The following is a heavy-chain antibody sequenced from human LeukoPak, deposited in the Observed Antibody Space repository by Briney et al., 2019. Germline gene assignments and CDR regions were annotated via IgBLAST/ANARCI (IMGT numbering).Heavy chain of an antibody. J-gene: IGHJ1*01. CDR1: GYTFTGYY. Sequence: ASVKVSCKASGYTFTGYYMHWVRQAPGQGLEWMGWINPNSGGTNYAQKFQGRVTMTRDTSISTAYMELSRLRSDDTAVYYCATDVGTVTTYLQHWGQGTLVTVSS. D-gene: IGHD4-17*01. CDR3: ATDVGTVTTYLQH. CDR2: INPNSGGT. V-gene: IGHV1-2*02.